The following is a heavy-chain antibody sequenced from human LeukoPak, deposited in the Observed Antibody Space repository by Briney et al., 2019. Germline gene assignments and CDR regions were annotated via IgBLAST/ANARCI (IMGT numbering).Heavy chain of an antibody. CDR1: GFTFSNFW. V-gene: IGHV3-7*03. CDR2: INPDGSAK. J-gene: IGHJ4*02. D-gene: IGHD4-17*01. Sequence: GGSLRLSCAASGFTFSNFWMSWVRQAPGKGLEWVANINPDGSAKYYVDSVKGRFTISRDNAKNSLYLQMNSLRAEDTALYYCARRLAVTTFCFDYWGQGTLVTVSS. CDR3: ARRLAVTTFCFDY.